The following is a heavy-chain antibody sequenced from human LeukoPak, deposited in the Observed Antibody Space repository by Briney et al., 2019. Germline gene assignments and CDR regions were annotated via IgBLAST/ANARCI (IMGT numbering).Heavy chain of an antibody. CDR2: ISSSSSTI. CDR3: AREQGYYGSSGPEAWFAP. D-gene: IGHD3-22*01. Sequence: GGSLRLSCAASGFTFSSYSMNWVRQAPGKGLEWVSYISSSSSTIYYADSVKGRFTISRDNSKNTLYLQMNSLRAEDTAVYYCAREQGYYGSSGPEAWFAPWGQGPLVTVSS. J-gene: IGHJ5*02. V-gene: IGHV3-48*01. CDR1: GFTFSSYS.